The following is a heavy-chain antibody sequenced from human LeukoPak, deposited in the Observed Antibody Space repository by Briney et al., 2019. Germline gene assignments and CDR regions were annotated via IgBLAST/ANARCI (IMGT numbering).Heavy chain of an antibody. CDR2: ISRSGSTK. CDR3: ARVLRYCSGGNCYSGGLGYMDV. V-gene: IGHV3-11*01. Sequence: GGSLRLSCAASGFTFSDYNMRWIRQAPGKGLEWVSFISRSGSTKYYADSVKGRFTISRDNAKNSLFLQMNSLRAEDTAVYYCARVLRYCSGGNCYSGGLGYMDVWGKGTTVTISS. CDR1: GFTFSDYN. J-gene: IGHJ6*03. D-gene: IGHD2-15*01.